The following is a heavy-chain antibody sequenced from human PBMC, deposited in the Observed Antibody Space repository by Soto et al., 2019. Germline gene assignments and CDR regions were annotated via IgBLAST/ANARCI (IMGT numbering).Heavy chain of an antibody. CDR1: GFTFSRYS. J-gene: IGHJ5*02. V-gene: IGHV3-21*01. CDR3: ARDPRPIIVLVITPEWFDP. D-gene: IGHD3-22*01. Sequence: EVQLVESGGGLVKPGGSLRLSCAASGFTFSRYSMNWVRQAPGKGLEWVASISSSSSYIYYADSVKGRFTISRDNAKNSLFLQMNSLRAEDTAVYYCARDPRPIIVLVITPEWFDPWGQGTLVTVSS. CDR2: ISSSSSYI.